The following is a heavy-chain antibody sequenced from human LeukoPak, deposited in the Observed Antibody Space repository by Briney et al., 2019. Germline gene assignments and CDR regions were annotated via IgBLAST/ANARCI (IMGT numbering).Heavy chain of an antibody. D-gene: IGHD3-10*01. CDR3: ARDLEGYHYGSGNYPQ. V-gene: IGHV1-2*02. CDR2: INPNSGGT. J-gene: IGHJ4*02. CDR1: GYSFTDYY. Sequence: ASVKVSCRASGYSFTDYYIHWVRRAPGQGLEWMGWINPNSGGTNYAQKFQGRVTMTRDTSISTAYMELSSLTSDDTAVYYCARDLEGYHYGSGNYPQWGQGTLITVSS.